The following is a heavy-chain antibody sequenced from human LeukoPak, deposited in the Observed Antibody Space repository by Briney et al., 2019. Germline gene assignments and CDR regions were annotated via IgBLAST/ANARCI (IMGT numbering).Heavy chain of an antibody. CDR3: ARVYYDILTGYYLDY. Sequence: GGSLRLSCAASGFTFSSNYMSWVRQAPGKGLEWVSVIYSGGSTYYADSVKGRFTISRHNSKNTLYLQMNSLRAEDTAVYYCARVYYDILTGYYLDYWGQGTLVTVSS. J-gene: IGHJ4*02. CDR2: IYSGGST. D-gene: IGHD3-9*01. CDR1: GFTFSSNY. V-gene: IGHV3-53*04.